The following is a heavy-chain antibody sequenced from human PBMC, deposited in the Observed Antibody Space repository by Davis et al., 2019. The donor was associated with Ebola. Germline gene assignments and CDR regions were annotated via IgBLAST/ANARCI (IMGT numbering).Heavy chain of an antibody. D-gene: IGHD2-21*02. V-gene: IGHV3-21*04. CDR1: GFTFSSYS. Sequence: GESLKISCAASGFTFSSYSMNWVRQAPGKGLEWVSSISSTSRYIKYADSVKGRFTISRDNSKNTLDLQMNSLRAEDTAVYYCVSLVVTAITPFDYWGQGTLVTVSS. J-gene: IGHJ4*02. CDR2: ISSTSRYI. CDR3: VSLVVTAITPFDY.